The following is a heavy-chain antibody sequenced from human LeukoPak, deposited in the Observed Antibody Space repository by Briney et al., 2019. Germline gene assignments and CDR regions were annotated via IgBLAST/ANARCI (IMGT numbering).Heavy chain of an antibody. CDR2: ISGSGGST. CDR3: AKRERYYDILTGYYTQLDY. Sequence: GGSLRLSCAASGFTFSSYAMSWVRQAPGKGLEWVSAISGSGGSTYYAGSVKGRFTISRDNSKNTLYLQMNSLRAEDTAVYYCAKRERYYDILTGYYTQLDYWGQGTLVTVSS. J-gene: IGHJ4*02. V-gene: IGHV3-23*01. D-gene: IGHD3-9*01. CDR1: GFTFSSYA.